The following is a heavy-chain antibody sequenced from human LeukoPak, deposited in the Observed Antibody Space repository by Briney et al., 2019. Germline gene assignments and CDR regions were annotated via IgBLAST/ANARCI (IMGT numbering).Heavy chain of an antibody. J-gene: IGHJ6*02. D-gene: IGHD4-23*01. Sequence: SETLPLTCIVSGGSISSISSNNYHWGWIRQPPGKGLEWIGSIYYSGSTYYNPSLKSRVTISVDTSKNQFSLKLSSVTAADTALYYCAREMGVVTAHGIDVWGQGTTVTVSS. CDR3: AREMGVVTAHGIDV. CDR2: IYYSGST. CDR1: GGSISSISSNNYH. V-gene: IGHV4-39*02.